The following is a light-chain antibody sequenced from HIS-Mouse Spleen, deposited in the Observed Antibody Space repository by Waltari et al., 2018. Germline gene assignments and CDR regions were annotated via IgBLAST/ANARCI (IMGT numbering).Light chain of an antibody. V-gene: IGLV3-10*01. CDR3: YSTDSSGNHRV. Sequence: SYELTQPPSVSVSPVQTARITCSGDALPKKYAYWYQQKSGQAPVLVIYEDSKRPSGIPERFSGSSSGKMATLTISGAQVEDEADYYCYSTDSSGNHRVFGGGTKLTVL. J-gene: IGLJ2*01. CDR1: ALPKKY. CDR2: EDS.